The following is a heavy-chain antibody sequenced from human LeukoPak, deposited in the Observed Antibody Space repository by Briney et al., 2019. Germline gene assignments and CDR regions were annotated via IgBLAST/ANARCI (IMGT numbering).Heavy chain of an antibody. J-gene: IGHJ4*02. CDR2: ISGSGGST. D-gene: IGHD1-26*01. Sequence: PGGSLRLSCAASGFTFSSYAMSWVRQAPGKGLEWVSAISGSGGSTYYADSVKGRFTTSRDNSKNTLYLQMNSLRAEDTAVYYCATSGYRWELLYFYWGQGTLVTVSS. CDR1: GFTFSSYA. V-gene: IGHV3-23*01. CDR3: ATSGYRWELLYFY.